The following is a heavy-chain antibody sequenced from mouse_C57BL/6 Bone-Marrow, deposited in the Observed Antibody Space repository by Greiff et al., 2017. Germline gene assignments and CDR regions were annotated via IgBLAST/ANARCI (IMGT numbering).Heavy chain of an antibody. CDR1: GFTFSSYA. J-gene: IGHJ1*03. CDR2: ISDGGSYT. CDR3: AREGRRGYFDG. V-gene: IGHV5-4*01. Sequence: EVQGVESGGGLVKPGGSLKLSCAASGFTFSSYAMSWVRQTPEKRLEWVATISDGGSYTYYPDNVKGRFTISRDNAKNNLYLQMSHLKSEDTAMYYCAREGRRGYFDGWGTGTTVTVSS.